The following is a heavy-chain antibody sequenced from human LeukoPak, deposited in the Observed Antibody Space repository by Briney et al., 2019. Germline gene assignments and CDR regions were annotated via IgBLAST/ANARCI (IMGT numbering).Heavy chain of an antibody. CDR1: GYTFTGYY. CDR3: AREGAARYYYYMDV. J-gene: IGHJ6*03. CDR2: INPNSGAT. Sequence: ASVKVSCKASGYTFTGYYMHWVRQAPGQGLEWMGWINPNSGATNYAQKFQGRVTMTRDTSISTAYMELSRLRSDDTAVYYCAREGAARYYYYMDVWGKGTTVTVSS. D-gene: IGHD1-26*01. V-gene: IGHV1-2*02.